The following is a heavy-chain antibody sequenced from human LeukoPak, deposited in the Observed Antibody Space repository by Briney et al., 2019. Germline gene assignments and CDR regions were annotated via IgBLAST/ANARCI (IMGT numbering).Heavy chain of an antibody. D-gene: IGHD2-21*02. CDR3: ARKVTWFDP. Sequence: SETLSLTCAVYGGSFSDYYWSWVRQPPGKGLEWIGEINHSGSTNYNPSLKSRVTISVDTSKNQFSLKLSSLTVADTALYYCARKVTWFDPWGQGTLVTVSS. J-gene: IGHJ5*02. CDR1: GGSFSDYY. V-gene: IGHV4-34*01. CDR2: INHSGST.